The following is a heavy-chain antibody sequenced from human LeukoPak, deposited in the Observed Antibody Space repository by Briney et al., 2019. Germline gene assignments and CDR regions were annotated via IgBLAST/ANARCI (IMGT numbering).Heavy chain of an antibody. D-gene: IGHD6-13*01. J-gene: IGHJ4*02. CDR3: VGGYSSSRYLRRGV. V-gene: IGHV3-21*01. Sequence: GGSLRLSCAASGFSFSSYSMNWVRQAPGKGLEWVSSISSSGSYIYYADSVKGRFTISRDNAKNSLYLQMNSLRAEDTAVYYCVGGYSSSRYLRRGVWGQGTLVTVSS. CDR1: GFSFSSYS. CDR2: ISSSGSYI.